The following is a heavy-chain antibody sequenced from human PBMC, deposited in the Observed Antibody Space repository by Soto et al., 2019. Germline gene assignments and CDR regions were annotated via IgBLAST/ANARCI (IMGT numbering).Heavy chain of an antibody. V-gene: IGHV1-8*01. Sequence: QVQLVQSGAEVKKPGASVKVSCKASGYTFTSYDINWVRQATGQGLEWMGWMNPNSGNTGYAQKFQGRVTMTRNTSISTAYMELSSLRSEDTAVYYCARGLRCSGGSCYPYYHYYYMDVWGKGTTVTVSS. D-gene: IGHD2-15*01. J-gene: IGHJ6*03. CDR2: MNPNSGNT. CDR3: ARGLRCSGGSCYPYYHYYYMDV. CDR1: GYTFTSYD.